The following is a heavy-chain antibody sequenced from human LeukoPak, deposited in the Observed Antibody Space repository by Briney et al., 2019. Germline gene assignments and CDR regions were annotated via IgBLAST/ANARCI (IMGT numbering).Heavy chain of an antibody. CDR2: INPNSGGT. V-gene: IGHV1-2*02. CDR1: GYTFTGYY. J-gene: IGHJ4*02. Sequence: GASVKVSCKASGYTFTGYYMHWVRQAPGQGLEWMGWINPNSGGTNYAQKFQGRVTMTRDTSITTVYMELDRLTNDDTAVYYCARALSYSSPLDYWGRETLVTVSS. D-gene: IGHD6-19*01. CDR3: ARALSYSSPLDY.